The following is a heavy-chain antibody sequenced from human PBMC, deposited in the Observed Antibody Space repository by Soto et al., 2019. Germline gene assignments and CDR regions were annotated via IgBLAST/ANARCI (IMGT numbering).Heavy chain of an antibody. Sequence: ASVKVSCKASGYTFTSYAMHWVRQAPGQRLEWMGWINAGNGNTKYSQKFQGRVTITRDTSASTAYMELSSLRSEDTAVYYCARAEAEGGTYYYYGMDVWGQGTTVTVSS. CDR1: GYTFTSYA. V-gene: IGHV1-3*01. J-gene: IGHJ6*02. CDR2: INAGNGNT. D-gene: IGHD1-26*01. CDR3: ARAEAEGGTYYYYGMDV.